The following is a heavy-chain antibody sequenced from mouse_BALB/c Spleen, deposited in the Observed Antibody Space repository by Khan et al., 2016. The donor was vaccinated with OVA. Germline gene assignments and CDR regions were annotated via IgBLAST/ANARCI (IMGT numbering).Heavy chain of an antibody. V-gene: IGHV1-7*01. D-gene: IGHD1-1*01. CDR2: INPSTGYT. CDR1: GYTFINYW. Sequence: QVQLQQSGAELAKPGASVKMSCKASGYTFINYWILWIKQRPGQGLEWIGYINPSTGYTEYNQNFKDKATLTADISSSTAYMQLSSLTSEDSAVYYSARRGLRWDVDYWGQGTTLTVSS. J-gene: IGHJ2*01. CDR3: ARRGLRWDVDY.